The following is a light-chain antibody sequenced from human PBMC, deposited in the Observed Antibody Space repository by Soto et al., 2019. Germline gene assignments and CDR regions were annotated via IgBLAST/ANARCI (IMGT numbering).Light chain of an antibody. CDR3: SSYTSSSTYV. J-gene: IGLJ1*01. CDR1: SSGVGGYNY. CDR2: EVS. V-gene: IGLV2-14*01. Sequence: QSVLTQPASVSGSPGQSITISCTGTSSGVGGYNYVSWYQQHPGKAPKLMIYEVSNRPSGVSNRFSGSKSGNTASLTISGLQAEDEADYYYSSYTSSSTYVFGTGTQ.